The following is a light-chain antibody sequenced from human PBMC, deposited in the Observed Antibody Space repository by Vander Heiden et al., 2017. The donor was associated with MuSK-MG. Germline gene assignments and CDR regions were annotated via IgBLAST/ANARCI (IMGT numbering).Light chain of an antibody. CDR3: QQDSCYPHT. V-gene: IGKV1-16*01. J-gene: IGKJ4*01. CDR2: AAS. CDR1: QGIGDY. Sequence: DIQMTQSPSSLSASVGDRVTISCRASQGIGDYLAWFQQKPGKAPKSLIYAASNLQSGVPSRFSGSRSGTDFTLTINSLQPEDFATYFCQQDSCYPHTFGGGTKVEIK.